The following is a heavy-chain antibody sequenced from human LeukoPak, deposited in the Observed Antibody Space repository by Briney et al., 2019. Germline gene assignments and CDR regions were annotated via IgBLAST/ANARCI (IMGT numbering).Heavy chain of an antibody. D-gene: IGHD3-9*01. CDR3: ARSHILNPVTGNSPEDY. V-gene: IGHV3-7*01. CDR2: MKQDGTEK. Sequence: PGGSLRLSCAASGFTVSRVWTRWVRQVPGKGLEWVANMKQDGTEKYYVGSVKGRFTISRDNAKNSLYLQMNSLRAEDTAVYYCARSHILNPVTGNSPEDYWGQGTLVIVSS. J-gene: IGHJ4*02. CDR1: GFTVSRVW.